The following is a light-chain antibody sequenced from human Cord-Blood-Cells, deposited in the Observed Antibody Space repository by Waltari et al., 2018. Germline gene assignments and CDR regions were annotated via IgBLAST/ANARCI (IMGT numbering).Light chain of an antibody. V-gene: IGKV3-20*01. CDR1: QIVSSSY. J-gene: IGKJ2*01. Sequence: EIVLTQSPGTLSLSPGERATLSCRASQIVSSSYLAWYQQKPGQAPRLLIYGASSRATGIPDRFSCSGSGTDFTLTISRLEPEDFAVYYCQQYGSSPMYTFGQGTKLEIK. CDR2: GAS. CDR3: QQYGSSPMYT.